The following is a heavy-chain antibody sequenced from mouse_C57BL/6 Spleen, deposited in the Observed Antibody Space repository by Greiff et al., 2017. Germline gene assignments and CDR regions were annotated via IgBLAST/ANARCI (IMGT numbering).Heavy chain of an antibody. J-gene: IGHJ1*03. CDR3: TGIDSSYWYFDV. Sequence: EVKLQESGGGLVQPGGSMKLSCVASGFTFSNYWMNWVRQSPEKGLEWVAQIRLKSDNYATHYAESVKGRFTISRDDSKSSVYLQMNNLRAEDTGIYYCTGIDSSYWYFDVWGTGTTVTVSS. V-gene: IGHV6-3*01. CDR1: GFTFSNYW. D-gene: IGHD1-1*01. CDR2: IRLKSDNYAT.